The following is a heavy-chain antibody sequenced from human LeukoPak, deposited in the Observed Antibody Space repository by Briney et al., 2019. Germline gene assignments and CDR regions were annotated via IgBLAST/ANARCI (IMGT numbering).Heavy chain of an antibody. D-gene: IGHD6-13*01. J-gene: IGHJ4*02. CDR3: ARVGPAIAAAGTYIDY. V-gene: IGHV4-34*01. CDR1: GGSFSGYY. CDR2: INHSGST. Sequence: SETLSLTCAVYGGSFSGYYCSWIRQPPGKGRGWIWEINHSGSTNYNPSLKSRVTISVDTSKNQFSLKLSSVTAADTAVYYCARVGPAIAAAGTYIDYWGQGTLVTVSS.